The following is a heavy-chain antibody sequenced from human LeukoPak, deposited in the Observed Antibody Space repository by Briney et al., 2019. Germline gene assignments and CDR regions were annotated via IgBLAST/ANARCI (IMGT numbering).Heavy chain of an antibody. J-gene: IGHJ4*02. CDR2: ISGNSGST. CDR1: GFTFSSYS. CDR3: AKGSGSARPYYFDF. D-gene: IGHD6-19*01. V-gene: IGHV3-23*01. Sequence: GGSLRLSCAASGFTFSSYSMNWVRQAPGKGLEWVSAISGNSGSTYYADSVKGRFTISRDNSKNTVYLQMNSVRAEDTAVYYCAKGSGSARPYYFDFWGQGTLVTVSS.